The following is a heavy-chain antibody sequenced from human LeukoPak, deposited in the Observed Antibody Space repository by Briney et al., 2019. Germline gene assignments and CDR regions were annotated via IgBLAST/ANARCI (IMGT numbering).Heavy chain of an antibody. CDR3: ARDQDGYYDSSGSDAFDI. V-gene: IGHV3-11*04. CDR2: ISSSSSTI. D-gene: IGHD3-22*01. J-gene: IGHJ3*02. CDR1: GFTFSDYY. Sequence: GGSLRLSCAASGFTFSDYYMSWIRQAPGKGLEWVSYISSSSSTIYYADSVKGRFTISRDNAKNSLYLQMNSLRAEDTAVYYCARDQDGYYDSSGSDAFDIWGQGTMVTVSS.